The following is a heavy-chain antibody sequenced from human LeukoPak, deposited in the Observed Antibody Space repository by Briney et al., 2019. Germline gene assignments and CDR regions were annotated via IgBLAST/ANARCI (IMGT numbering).Heavy chain of an antibody. CDR2: IYYSGST. Sequence: SETLSLTCTVSGGSISSSSYYWGWIRRPPGKGLEWIGSIYYSGSTYYNPSLKSRVTISVDTSRNQFSLKLSSVTAADTAVYYCARRRGALDYWGQGTLVTVSS. CDR1: GGSISSSSYY. D-gene: IGHD1-26*01. J-gene: IGHJ4*02. CDR3: ARRRGALDY. V-gene: IGHV4-39*01.